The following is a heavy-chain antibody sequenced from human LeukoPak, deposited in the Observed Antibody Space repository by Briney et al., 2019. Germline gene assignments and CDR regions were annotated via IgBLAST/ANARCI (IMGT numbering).Heavy chain of an antibody. Sequence: PGGSLRLSCAASRFTFSSYAMSWVRQAPGKGLEWVSAISGSGGSTYYADSVKGRFTISRDNSKNTLYLQMNSLRDEDTAVYYCAKAADVLLWFGEPGGYYFDYWGQGTLVTVSS. D-gene: IGHD3-10*01. J-gene: IGHJ4*02. CDR3: AKAADVLLWFGEPGGYYFDY. V-gene: IGHV3-23*01. CDR2: ISGSGGST. CDR1: RFTFSSYA.